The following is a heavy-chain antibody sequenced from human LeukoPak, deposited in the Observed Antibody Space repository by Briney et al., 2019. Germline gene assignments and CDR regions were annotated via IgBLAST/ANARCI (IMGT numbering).Heavy chain of an antibody. CDR3: ARHVVCSSTSCYRYYYGMDV. CDR1: GYSFTSYW. Sequence: GESLKISCKGSGYSFTSYWIGWVRQMLGKGLEWMGIIYPGDSDTRYSPSFQGQVTISADKSISTAYLQWSSLKASDTAMYYCARHVVCSSTSCYRYYYGMDVWGQGTTVTVSS. CDR2: IYPGDSDT. J-gene: IGHJ6*02. D-gene: IGHD2-2*01. V-gene: IGHV5-51*01.